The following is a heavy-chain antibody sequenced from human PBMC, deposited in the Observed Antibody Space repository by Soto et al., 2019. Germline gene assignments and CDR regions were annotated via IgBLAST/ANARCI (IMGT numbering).Heavy chain of an antibody. V-gene: IGHV4-31*03. Sequence: SETLSLTCSVSGAALNSGNYYWSWIRQVPGKGLEWIGHIFVTGAVDYNPSLRDRITISQDTSERQFSLNLRLVTAADTAVYYCARLRIATNNYKWFDPWGQGTLVTVSS. CDR1: GAALNSGNYY. CDR3: ARLRIATNNYKWFDP. D-gene: IGHD2-21*01. J-gene: IGHJ5*02. CDR2: IFVTGAV.